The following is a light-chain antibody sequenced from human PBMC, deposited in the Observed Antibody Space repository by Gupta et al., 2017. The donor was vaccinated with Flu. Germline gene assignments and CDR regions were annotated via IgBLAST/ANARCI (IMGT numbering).Light chain of an antibody. CDR1: QSLMQSNRKQY. J-gene: IGKJ1*01. CDR3: LQSREAPKT. CDR2: LGS. V-gene: IGKV2-28*01. Sequence: DIVMTQSQLSLPFTPSEPASIPCRSSQSLMQSNRKQYLDWYLQKPGQSPQLLIYLGSNRASGVPDRFSGSGSGTNFTLKISRVEAEDVGVYYCLQSREAPKTFGQGTKVEI.